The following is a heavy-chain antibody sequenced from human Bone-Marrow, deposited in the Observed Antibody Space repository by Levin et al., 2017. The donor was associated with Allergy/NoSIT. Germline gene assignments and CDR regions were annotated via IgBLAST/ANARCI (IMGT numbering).Heavy chain of an antibody. V-gene: IGHV3-9*01. CDR1: GFTFDDYA. J-gene: IGHJ5*02. Sequence: PGGSLRLSCAASGFTFDDYAMHWVRQAPGKGLEWVSGIIWNSGSIGYADSVKGRFTISRDNAKNSLYLQMNSLRAEDTALYYCAKDIGPGTGPHNWFDPWGQGTLVTVSS. CDR2: IIWNSGSI. D-gene: IGHD1-1*01. CDR3: AKDIGPGTGPHNWFDP.